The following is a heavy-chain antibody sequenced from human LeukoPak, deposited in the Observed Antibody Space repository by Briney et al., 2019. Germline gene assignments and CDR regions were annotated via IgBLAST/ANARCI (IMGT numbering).Heavy chain of an antibody. CDR2: IIPIFGTA. CDR3: ARALREDIVVVPAAPTYYYGMDV. Sequence: ASVKGFCKASAGTSSSYATSWVRHHPGQGLEWMGGIIPIFGTANYAQKFEGRVTITADESTTTAYMELSSLRSEDTAVYYCARALREDIVVVPAAPTYYYGMDVWGKGTTVTVSS. J-gene: IGHJ6*04. V-gene: IGHV1-69*13. CDR1: AGTSSSYA. D-gene: IGHD2-2*01.